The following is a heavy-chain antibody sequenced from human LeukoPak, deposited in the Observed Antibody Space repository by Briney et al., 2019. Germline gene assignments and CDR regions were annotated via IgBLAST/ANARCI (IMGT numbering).Heavy chain of an antibody. J-gene: IGHJ4*02. V-gene: IGHV4-39*07. CDR3: ARAENYYDSSGYRHYFDY. CDR2: IYYSGST. Sequence: SETLSLTCTVSGGSISSSSYYWGWIRQPPGKGLEWIGSIYYSGSTYYNPSLKSRVTISVDTSKNQFSLKLSSVTAADTAVYYCARAENYYDSSGYRHYFDYWGQGTPVTVSS. D-gene: IGHD3-22*01. CDR1: GGSISSSSYY.